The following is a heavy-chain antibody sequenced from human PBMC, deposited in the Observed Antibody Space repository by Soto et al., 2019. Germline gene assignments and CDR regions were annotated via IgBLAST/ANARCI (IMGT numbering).Heavy chain of an antibody. D-gene: IGHD3-3*01. CDR2: IKQDGSEK. J-gene: IGHJ6*03. Sequence: GGSLRLSCAASGFTFSSYWMSWVRQAPGKGLEWVANIKQDGSEKYYVDSVKGRFTISRDDAKNSLYLQMNSLRAEDTAVYYCARFYFGFLRYMDVWGKGTKVTVSS. CDR3: ARFYFGFLRYMDV. CDR1: GFTFSSYW. V-gene: IGHV3-7*01.